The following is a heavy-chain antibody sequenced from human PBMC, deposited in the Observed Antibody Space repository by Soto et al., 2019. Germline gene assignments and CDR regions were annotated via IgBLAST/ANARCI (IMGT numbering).Heavy chain of an antibody. CDR2: INPDGGAK. Sequence: EVHLVESGGGLVQPGGSLRLTCAASGFSFSSYWMTWVRQAPGKGLEWVANINPDGGAKYYVESVKGRFSISRDNAKNSLYLQMSNLRAEDTAVYYCAKAFYNGISDFGYWGQGTLVTVSS. J-gene: IGHJ4*02. CDR3: AKAFYNGISDFGY. CDR1: GFSFSSYW. V-gene: IGHV3-7*05. D-gene: IGHD3-10*01.